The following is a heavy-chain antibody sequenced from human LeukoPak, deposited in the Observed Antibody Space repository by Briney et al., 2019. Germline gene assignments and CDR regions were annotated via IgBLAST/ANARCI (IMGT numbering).Heavy chain of an antibody. CDR3: ARDPYYYDSSGYYNY. Sequence: SVKVSCKASGGTFSSYAISWVRQAPGPGLEWMGRIIPILGIANYAQKFQGRVTITADKSTSTAYMELSSLRSEDTAVYYCARDPYYYDSSGYYNYWGQGTLVTVSS. V-gene: IGHV1-69*04. D-gene: IGHD3-22*01. CDR1: GGTFSSYA. CDR2: IIPILGIA. J-gene: IGHJ4*02.